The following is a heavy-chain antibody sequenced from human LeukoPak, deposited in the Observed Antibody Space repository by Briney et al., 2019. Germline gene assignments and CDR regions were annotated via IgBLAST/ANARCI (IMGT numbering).Heavy chain of an antibody. CDR2: IHYSGST. D-gene: IGHD2-15*01. Sequence: SETLSLTCTVSGGSISSSSYYWAWIPQPPGKGLEWIGSIHYSGSTYYNPSLQSRVTISIDTSKHQFSLKLRFVTAADTAVYYCARVRCSGGSCPYYYYYYYMDVWGKGTTVTVSS. CDR3: ARVRCSGGSCPYYYYYYYMDV. V-gene: IGHV4-39*07. J-gene: IGHJ6*03. CDR1: GGSISSSSYY.